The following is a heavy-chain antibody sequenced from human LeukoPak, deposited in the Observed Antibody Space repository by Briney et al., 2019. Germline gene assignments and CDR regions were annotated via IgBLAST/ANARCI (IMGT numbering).Heavy chain of an antibody. CDR3: VRGGAGRTEDDVFDF. V-gene: IGHV3-21*01. D-gene: IGHD1-26*01. Sequence: GGSLRLSCAASGFTFSSYSMNWVRQASGKGLEWVSSISSGSSYIYYADSVKGRLTISRDNAKNSLYLQMNSLRAEDTALYYCVRGGAGRTEDDVFDFWAPGTMVTVSS. J-gene: IGHJ3*01. CDR1: GFTFSSYS. CDR2: ISSGSSYI.